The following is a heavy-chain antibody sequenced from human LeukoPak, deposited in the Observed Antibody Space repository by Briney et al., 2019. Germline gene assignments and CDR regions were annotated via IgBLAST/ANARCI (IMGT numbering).Heavy chain of an antibody. CDR2: INHSGST. CDR3: ARALPSGSYSFRYYYYGMDV. J-gene: IGHJ6*02. CDR1: GGSFSGYY. V-gene: IGHV4-34*01. D-gene: IGHD1-26*01. Sequence: SETLSLTCAVYGGSFSGYYWSWIRQPPGKGLEWIGEINHSGSTNYNPSLKSRVTISVDTSKNQFSLKLSSVTAADTAVYYCARALPSGSYSFRYYYYGMDVWGQGTTVTVSS.